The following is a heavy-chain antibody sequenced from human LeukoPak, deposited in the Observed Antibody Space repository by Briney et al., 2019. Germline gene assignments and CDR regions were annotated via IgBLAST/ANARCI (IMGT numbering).Heavy chain of an antibody. J-gene: IGHJ6*04. D-gene: IGHD3-9*01. Sequence: KTSETLSLTCAVYGGSFSGYYWSWIRQPPGKGLEWIGEINHSGSTNYSPSLKSRVTISVDTSKNQFSLKLSSVTAADTAVYYCASSPRGLRYFVFSGMDVWGKGTTVTVSS. CDR1: GGSFSGYY. CDR2: INHSGST. V-gene: IGHV4-34*01. CDR3: ASSPRGLRYFVFSGMDV.